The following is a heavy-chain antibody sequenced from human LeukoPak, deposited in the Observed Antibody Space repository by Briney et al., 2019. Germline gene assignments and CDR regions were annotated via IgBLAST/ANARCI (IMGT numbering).Heavy chain of an antibody. CDR1: GYTFTSYY. J-gene: IGHJ4*02. CDR2: INPNSGGP. CDR3: ARESSGYFGY. D-gene: IGHD3-22*01. Sequence: ASVRVSCKASGYTFTSYYLHWVRQAPGQGPEWMGWINPNSGGPNYAQEFQGRVTMTRDTSISTAYMELSRLRSDDTAVYYCARESSGYFGYWGQGTLVTVSS. V-gene: IGHV1-2*02.